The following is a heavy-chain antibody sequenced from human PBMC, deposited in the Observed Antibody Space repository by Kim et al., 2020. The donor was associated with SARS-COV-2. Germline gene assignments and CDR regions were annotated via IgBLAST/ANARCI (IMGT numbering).Heavy chain of an antibody. Sequence: GESLKISCKGSGYSFTSYWIGWVRQIPGKGLEWMGIIYPGDSDTRYSPSFQGQVTISADKSISTAYLQWSSLKASDTAMYYCARQSPDYYDILTGYYSDQYNWFDPWGQGTLVTVSS. CDR3: ARQSPDYYDILTGYYSDQYNWFDP. CDR1: GYSFTSYW. D-gene: IGHD3-9*01. CDR2: IYPGDSDT. J-gene: IGHJ5*02. V-gene: IGHV5-51*01.